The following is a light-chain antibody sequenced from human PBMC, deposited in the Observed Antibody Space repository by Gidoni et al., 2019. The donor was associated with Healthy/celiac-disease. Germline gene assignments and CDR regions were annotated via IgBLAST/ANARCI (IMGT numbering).Light chain of an antibody. Sequence: IRMTQSPSSFSASTGDRVTINCRASQGISSYLAWYQQRPGKAPKLLIYAASTLQSGVPSRFSGSGSGTDFTLTISCLQSEDFAAYYCQQYYSYPWTFGQGTKVEIK. V-gene: IGKV1-8*01. J-gene: IGKJ1*01. CDR1: QGISSY. CDR3: QQYYSYPWT. CDR2: AAS.